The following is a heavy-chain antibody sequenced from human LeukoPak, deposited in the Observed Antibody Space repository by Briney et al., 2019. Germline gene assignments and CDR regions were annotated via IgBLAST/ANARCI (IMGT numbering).Heavy chain of an antibody. V-gene: IGHV1-18*01. Sequence: GASVKVSCKASGYTFTGYGISWVRQAPGQGLEWMAWISPYNGKTKYAQKFQERVTITRDMSTSTAYMELSSLKASDTAMYYCARRDSGSYLDWGQGTLVTVSS. D-gene: IGHD1-26*01. J-gene: IGHJ4*02. CDR1: GYTFTGYG. CDR2: ISPYNGKT. CDR3: ARRDSGSYLD.